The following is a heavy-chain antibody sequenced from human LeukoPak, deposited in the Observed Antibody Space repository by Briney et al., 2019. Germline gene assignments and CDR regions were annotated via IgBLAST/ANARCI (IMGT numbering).Heavy chain of an antibody. J-gene: IGHJ4*02. V-gene: IGHV3-23*01. CDR3: AKVRAPSGWFNSDY. CDR2: ISGSGDST. D-gene: IGHD6-19*01. Sequence: GGSLRLSCAASGFTFSNHVMSWVRQAPGKGLEWVSGISGSGDSTYYADSVKGRFTISRDNSKNTLYLQMNSLRVEDTAAYYCAKVRAPSGWFNSDYWGQGTLVTVSS. CDR1: GFTFSNHV.